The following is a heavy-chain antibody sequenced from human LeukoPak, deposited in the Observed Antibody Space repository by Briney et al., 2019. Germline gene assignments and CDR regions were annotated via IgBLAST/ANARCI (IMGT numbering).Heavy chain of an antibody. CDR1: GFTFSSYA. D-gene: IGHD2-21*01. CDR3: ARDYGDHPYPEVTLDQ. J-gene: IGHJ4*02. Sequence: GGSLRLSCAASGFTFSSYAMTWVRQAPGKGLEWVANIKQDGSEEYYVDSVKGRFTISRDNAKKSTYLQMHRVRVEDTAVYYCARDYGDHPYPEVTLDQWGQGTLVTVSS. V-gene: IGHV3-7*01. CDR2: IKQDGSEE.